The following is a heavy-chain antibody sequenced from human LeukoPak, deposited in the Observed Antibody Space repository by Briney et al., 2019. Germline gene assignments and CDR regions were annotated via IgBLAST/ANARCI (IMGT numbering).Heavy chain of an antibody. J-gene: IGHJ4*02. CDR2: ISGSGGST. CDR3: AKDMRFDWTPYYFDY. Sequence: GGSLRLSCAASGFTFSSYAMSWVRQAPGKGLEWVSAISGSGGSTYYADSVKGRFTISRDNSKNTLYLQMNSPRAEDTAVYYCAKDMRFDWTPYYFDYWGQGTLVTVSS. CDR1: GFTFSSYA. V-gene: IGHV3-23*01. D-gene: IGHD3-9*01.